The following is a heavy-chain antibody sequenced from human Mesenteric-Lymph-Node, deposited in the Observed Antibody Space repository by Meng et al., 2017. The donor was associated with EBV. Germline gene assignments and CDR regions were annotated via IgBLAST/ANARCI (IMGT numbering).Heavy chain of an antibody. J-gene: IGHJ4*02. CDR2: INHSGST. V-gene: IGHV4-34*01. Sequence: VQLQSWGAGLLKPSGTLSLTCAVYGGSFSGYYWSWIRQPPGKGLEWIGEINHSGSTNYNPSLKSRVTISVDTSKNQFSLKLSSVTAADTAVYYCARGYGSGHLWGQGTLVTVSS. CDR1: GGSFSGYY. D-gene: IGHD3-10*01. CDR3: ARGYGSGHL.